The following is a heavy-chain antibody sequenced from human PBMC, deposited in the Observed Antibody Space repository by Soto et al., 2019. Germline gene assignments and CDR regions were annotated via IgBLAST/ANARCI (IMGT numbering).Heavy chain of an antibody. CDR2: ISAYNGNT. V-gene: IGHV1-18*01. CDR1: GYTFTSYG. J-gene: IGHJ3*02. D-gene: IGHD6-19*01. CDR3: AREAVGFGNLGVPDSFDI. Sequence: ASVKVSCKASGYTFTSYGISWVRQAPGQGLEWMGWISAYNGNTNYAQKLQGRVTMTTDTSTSTAYMELRSLRSDDTAVYYCAREAVGFGNLGVPDSFDIRGQGTMVTVSS.